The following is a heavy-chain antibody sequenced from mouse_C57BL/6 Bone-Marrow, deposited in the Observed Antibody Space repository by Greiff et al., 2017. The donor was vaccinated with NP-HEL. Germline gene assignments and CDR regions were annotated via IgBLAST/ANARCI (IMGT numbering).Heavy chain of an antibody. J-gene: IGHJ4*01. CDR1: GYTFTNYW. V-gene: IGHV1-63*01. Sequence: VQLQQSGAELVRPGTSVKMSCKASGYTFTNYWIGWAKQRPGHGLEWIGDIYPGGGYTNYNEKFKGKATLTADKSSSTAYMQFSSLTSEDSAIYYCARWFFYDGSPSYAMDYWGQGTSVTVSS. D-gene: IGHD1-1*01. CDR3: ARWFFYDGSPSYAMDY. CDR2: IYPGGGYT.